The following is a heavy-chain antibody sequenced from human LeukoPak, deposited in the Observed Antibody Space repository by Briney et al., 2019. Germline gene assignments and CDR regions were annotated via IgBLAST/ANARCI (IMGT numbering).Heavy chain of an antibody. J-gene: IGHJ4*02. CDR3: ARDGNDFWSGYSNFDY. CDR1: GYTFTSYA. Sequence: EASVTVSCKASGYTFTSYAMNWVRQAPGQGLEWMGWINTNTGNPTYAQGFTGRFVFSLDTSVSTAYLQISSLKAEDTAVYYCARDGNDFWSGYSNFDYWGQGTLVTVSS. CDR2: INTNTGNP. D-gene: IGHD3-3*01. V-gene: IGHV7-4-1*02.